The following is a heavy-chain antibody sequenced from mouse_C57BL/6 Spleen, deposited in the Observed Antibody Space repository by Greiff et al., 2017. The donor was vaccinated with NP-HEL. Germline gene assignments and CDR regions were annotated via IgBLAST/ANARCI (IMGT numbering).Heavy chain of an antibody. CDR3: ARYGYYDYVTGDY. D-gene: IGHD2-4*01. Sequence: QVQLQQPGAELVKPGASVKLSCKVSGYTFTSYWMHWVKQRLGRGLEGIGRIDPNSGGTKYNEKFKSKATLTVDKPSSTAYMQLSTLTSEDSAVYYSARYGYYDYVTGDYWGQGTTLTVSS. CDR2: IDPNSGGT. CDR1: GYTFTSYW. V-gene: IGHV1-72*01. J-gene: IGHJ2*01.